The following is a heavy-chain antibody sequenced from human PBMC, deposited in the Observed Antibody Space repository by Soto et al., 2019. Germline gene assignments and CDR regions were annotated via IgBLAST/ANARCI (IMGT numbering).Heavy chain of an antibody. CDR2: IIPIFGTA. V-gene: IGHV1-69*01. J-gene: IGHJ3*02. D-gene: IGHD1-26*01. CDR3: ARDGTHAIVGATHDAFDI. Sequence: QVQLVQSGAEVKKPGSSVKVSCKASGGTFSSYAISWVRQAPGQGLEWMGGIIPIFGTANYAQKFQGRVTITADESTSKAYMELSSLRSEDTAVYYCARDGTHAIVGATHDAFDIWGQGTMVTVSS. CDR1: GGTFSSYA.